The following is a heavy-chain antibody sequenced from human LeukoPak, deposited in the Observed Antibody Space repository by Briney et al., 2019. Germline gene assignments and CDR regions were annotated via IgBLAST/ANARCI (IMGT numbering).Heavy chain of an antibody. CDR2: ISSSGNNI. V-gene: IGHV3-48*01. J-gene: IGHJ4*02. D-gene: IGHD6-13*01. CDR3: ARDLEGKVAGDY. CDR1: GFTFSTYE. Sequence: GGSLRLSCAASGFTFSTYEVIWVRQAPGKGLEWVSYISSSGNNIYYADSVKGRFTISRDNSKNTLYLQMNSLRAEDTAVYYCARDLEGKVAGDYWGQGTLVTVSS.